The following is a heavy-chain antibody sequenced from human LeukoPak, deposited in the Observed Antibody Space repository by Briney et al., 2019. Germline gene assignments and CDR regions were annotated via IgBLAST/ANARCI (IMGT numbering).Heavy chain of an antibody. CDR3: ARDKGRIVVVPAAIGY. V-gene: IGHV1-2*02. CDR1: GYTFTDYY. D-gene: IGHD2-2*01. J-gene: IGHJ4*02. CDR2: INPNSGGT. Sequence: ASIKVSCKTSGYTFTDYYMHWVRQAPGQGLEWMGWINPNSGGTNYAQKFQGRVTMTRDTSISTAYMELSRLRSDDTAVYYCARDKGRIVVVPAAIGYWGQGTLVTVSS.